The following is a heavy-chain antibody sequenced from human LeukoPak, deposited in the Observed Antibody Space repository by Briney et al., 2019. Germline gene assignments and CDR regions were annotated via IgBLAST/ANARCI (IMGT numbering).Heavy chain of an antibody. Sequence: GASVKVSCKASGYTFTGYYMHWVRQAPGQGLEWMGWINPNSGGTNYAQKFQGRVTMTRDTSISTAYMELSRLRSDDTAVYYCARVYYGSGSPWYYYMDVWGKGTTVTVSS. CDR1: GYTFTGYY. V-gene: IGHV1-2*02. J-gene: IGHJ6*03. CDR2: INPNSGGT. D-gene: IGHD3-10*01. CDR3: ARVYYGSGSPWYYYMDV.